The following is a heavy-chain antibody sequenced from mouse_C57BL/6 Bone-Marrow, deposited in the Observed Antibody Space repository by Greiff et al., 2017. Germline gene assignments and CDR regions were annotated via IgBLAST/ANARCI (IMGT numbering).Heavy chain of an antibody. J-gene: IGHJ2*01. CDR3: ARRGYGSSPYYFDD. CDR1: GYAFRSYW. CDR2: INPSNGGP. D-gene: IGHD1-1*01. V-gene: IGHV1-53*01. Sequence: VQLQQSGPELVKPGASVKISCKASGYAFRSYWMHWVKQRPGQGLEWIGNINPSNGGPNYNAKFKGKATLTVDQSSSTAYMQLSTLTSEDSAVYYCARRGYGSSPYYFDDWGKGTTLTVSS.